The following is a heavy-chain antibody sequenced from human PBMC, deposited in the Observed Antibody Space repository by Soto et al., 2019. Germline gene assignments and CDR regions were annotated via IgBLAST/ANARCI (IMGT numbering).Heavy chain of an antibody. J-gene: IGHJ6*02. CDR3: AKRGTYYGSGVPTVYYGMDV. V-gene: IGHV3-23*01. D-gene: IGHD3-10*01. Sequence: EVQLLESGGGLVQPGGSLRLSCAASGFTFSSYAMSWVRQAPGKGLEWVSAISGSGGSTYYADSVKGRFTISRDNSKNTLYLQMNSLRAEDTAVYYCAKRGTYYGSGVPTVYYGMDVWGQGTTFTVSS. CDR1: GFTFSSYA. CDR2: ISGSGGST.